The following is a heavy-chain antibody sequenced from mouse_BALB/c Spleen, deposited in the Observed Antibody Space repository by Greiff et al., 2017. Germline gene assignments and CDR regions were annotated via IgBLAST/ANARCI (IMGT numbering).Heavy chain of an antibody. CDR3: ARGGRTWYFDV. Sequence: EVKLVESGGGLVQPGGSRKLSCAASGFTFSSFGMHWVRQAPEKGLEWVAYISSGSSTIYYADTVKGRFTISRDNPKNTLFLQMTSLRSEDTAMYYCARGGRTWYFDVWGAGTTVTVSS. CDR2: ISSGSSTI. V-gene: IGHV5-17*02. J-gene: IGHJ1*01. CDR1: GFTFSSFG. D-gene: IGHD1-1*02.